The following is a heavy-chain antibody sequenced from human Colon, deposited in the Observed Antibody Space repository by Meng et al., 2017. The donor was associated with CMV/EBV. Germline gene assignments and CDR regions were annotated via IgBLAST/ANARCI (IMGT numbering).Heavy chain of an antibody. J-gene: IGHJ4*02. CDR3: VRSLDDASGQFRDY. CDR1: GYIFTTFG. V-gene: IGHV1-18*01. Sequence: ASVQVSCKASGYIFTTFGISWVRQAPGQGPEWMGRISPYSGHTNSAPKFQGRITLTTDTSTSTAYMDLRSLRSDDTAVYYCVRSLDDASGQFRDYWGQGTLVTVSS. CDR2: ISPYSGHT. D-gene: IGHD3-3*01.